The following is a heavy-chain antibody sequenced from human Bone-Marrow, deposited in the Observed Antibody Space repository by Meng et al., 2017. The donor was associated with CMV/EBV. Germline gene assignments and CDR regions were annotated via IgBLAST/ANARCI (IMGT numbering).Heavy chain of an antibody. J-gene: IGHJ4*02. V-gene: IGHV4-4*07. D-gene: IGHD3-3*01. CDR1: SISSYS. Sequence: SISSYSWSWIRQPAGKGLEWIGRIYTSGSTNSNPSLKSRVTMSVDTSKNQFSLKLSSVTAADTAVYYCARDYYDFWSGYYKSGGYDYWGQGTLVTVSS. CDR3: ARDYYDFWSGYYKSGGYDY. CDR2: IYTSGST.